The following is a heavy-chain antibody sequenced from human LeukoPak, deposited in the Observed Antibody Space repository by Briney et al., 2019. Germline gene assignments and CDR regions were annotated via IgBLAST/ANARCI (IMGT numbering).Heavy chain of an antibody. CDR2: ITGDGVDT. J-gene: IGHJ2*01. CDR1: GFTFSTYP. V-gene: IGHV3-64*04. CDR3: ARDYYDRSGYYLHWYFDL. Sequence: GGSLRLSCSASGFTFSTYPMHWVRQAPGKGLEYVSSITGDGVDTYYADSVNGRFTISRDNSKNTLYLRMNSLRAEDTAVYYCARDYYDRSGYYLHWYFDLWGRGTLVTVSS. D-gene: IGHD3-22*01.